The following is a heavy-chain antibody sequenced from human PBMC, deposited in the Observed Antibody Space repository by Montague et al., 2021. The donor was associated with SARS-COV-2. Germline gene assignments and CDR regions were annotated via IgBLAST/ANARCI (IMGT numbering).Heavy chain of an antibody. D-gene: IGHD3-10*01. Sequence: SETLSLTCTVSGGSISNYYWSWIRQPAGKGLEWIGRIYASGNTNYNPSLKSRVTMSLDTSKDQFSLKLSSVTAADTAVYYCARDRPRALYYVAGACTGRGYVMDVWGQGTTVAVSS. V-gene: IGHV4-4*07. CDR2: IYASGNT. CDR1: GGSISNYY. J-gene: IGHJ6*02. CDR3: ARDRPRALYYVAGACTGRGYVMDV.